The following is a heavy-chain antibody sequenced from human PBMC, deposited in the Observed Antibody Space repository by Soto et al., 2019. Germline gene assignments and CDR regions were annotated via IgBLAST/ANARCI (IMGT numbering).Heavy chain of an antibody. V-gene: IGHV3-30-3*01. CDR1: GFTFGTYG. Sequence: QVHLVESGGGVVQPGRSLRLSCVASGFTFGTYGIHWVRQAPGKGLQWVALISYEGSNTYYADSVRGRFTISRDNAKNTLYLQMNSLIPEDSCVYFCARVTPGNNLYYFSGLDVWGQGTSVTVSS. J-gene: IGHJ6*02. CDR3: ARVTPGNNLYYFSGLDV. CDR2: ISYEGSNT. D-gene: IGHD1-1*01.